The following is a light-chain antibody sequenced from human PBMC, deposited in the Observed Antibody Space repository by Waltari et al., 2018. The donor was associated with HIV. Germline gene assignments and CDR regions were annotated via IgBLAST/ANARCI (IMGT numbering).Light chain of an antibody. CDR1: STTIRNNP. CDR2: DNN. CDR3: GTWDSSLSVVV. Sequence: QSVSTQPPAVSAAPSPLLTISCSGHSTTIRNNPVHWYQQLPRTAPKLLSYDNNKRPSGIPDRFSGSKSGTSATLGITGLQTADEADYYCGTWDSSLSVVVFGGGTKLTVL. V-gene: IGLV1-51*01. J-gene: IGLJ2*01.